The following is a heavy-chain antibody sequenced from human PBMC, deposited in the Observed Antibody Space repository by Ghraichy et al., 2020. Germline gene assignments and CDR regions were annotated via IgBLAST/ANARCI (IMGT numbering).Heavy chain of an antibody. D-gene: IGHD3-10*01. Sequence: SETLSLTCAVSGGSISSSNWWSWVRQPPGKGLEWIGEIYHSGSTNYNSSLKSRVTISVDKSKNQFSLKLSSVTAADTAVYYCARSGSGEAGPYLDYWGQGTLVTVSS. CDR3: ARSGSGEAGPYLDY. V-gene: IGHV4-4*02. CDR1: GGSISSSNW. J-gene: IGHJ4*02. CDR2: IYHSGST.